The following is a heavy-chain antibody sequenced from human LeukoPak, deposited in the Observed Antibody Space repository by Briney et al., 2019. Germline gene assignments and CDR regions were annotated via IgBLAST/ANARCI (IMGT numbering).Heavy chain of an antibody. D-gene: IGHD3-10*02. CDR2: ISSSGSTI. CDR1: GFTFRTYE. J-gene: IGHJ6*04. CDR3: AELGITMIGGV. Sequence: GGSLRLSCATSGFTFRTYEMNWVRQAPGRGLEWVSYISSSGSTIYYADSVKGRFTISRDNAKNSLYLQMNSLRAEDTAVYYCAELGITMIGGVWGKGTTVTISS. V-gene: IGHV3-48*03.